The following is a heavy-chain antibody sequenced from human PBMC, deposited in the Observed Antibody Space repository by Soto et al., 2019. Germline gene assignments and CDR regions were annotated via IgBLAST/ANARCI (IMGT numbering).Heavy chain of an antibody. V-gene: IGHV3-21*01. Sequence: GGSLRLSCAASGFTFEEYTMNWARQAPGKGLEWVSPISSSSSYIYYADSVKGRFTISRDNAKNSLYLQMNSLRAEDTAVYYCARLGVRGVDYWGQGTLVTVSS. CDR3: ARLGVRGVDY. J-gene: IGHJ4*02. D-gene: IGHD3-10*01. CDR1: GFTFEEYT. CDR2: ISSSSSYI.